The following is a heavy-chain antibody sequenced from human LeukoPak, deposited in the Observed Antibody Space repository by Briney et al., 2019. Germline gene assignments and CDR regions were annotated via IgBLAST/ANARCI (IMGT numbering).Heavy chain of an antibody. V-gene: IGHV4-39*07. Sequence: SETLTLTCTVSGGSISSSSYYWGWIRQPPGKGLEWIGSIYYGGSTYYNPSLKSRVTISVDTSKNQFSLKVNSVTAADTAVYYCARGALMTTEIDYWGQGTLVTVSA. CDR3: ARGALMTTEIDY. CDR2: IYYGGST. D-gene: IGHD4-17*01. J-gene: IGHJ4*02. CDR1: GGSISSSSYY.